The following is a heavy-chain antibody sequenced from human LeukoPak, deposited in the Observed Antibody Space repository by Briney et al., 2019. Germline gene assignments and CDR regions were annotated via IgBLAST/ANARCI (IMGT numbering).Heavy chain of an antibody. CDR1: GGSISGYY. J-gene: IGHJ4*02. CDR3: ARQGVTITQGGHLDY. V-gene: IGHV4-59*08. D-gene: IGHD5-12*01. Sequence: PSETLSLTCTVSGGSISGYYWSWIRQSPGEGLEWIGCIFSSGSTNYNPSLRGRVTISVDTSKNQFSLKLNSVTAADTAVYYCARQGVTITQGGHLDYWGQGTLVTVSS. CDR2: IFSSGST.